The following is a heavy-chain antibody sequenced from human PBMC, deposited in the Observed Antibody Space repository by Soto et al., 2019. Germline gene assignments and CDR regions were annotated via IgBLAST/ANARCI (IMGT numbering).Heavy chain of an antibody. CDR1: GFSFSSYW. Sequence: PGGSLRLSCAASGFSFSSYWMHWLRQAPGKGLEWVSAISGSGGSTYYADSVKGRFTISRDNSKNTLYLQMNSLRAEDTAVYYCAKAAAAGIYYYYGMDVWGHGTTVTVSS. CDR3: AKAAAAGIYYYYGMDV. V-gene: IGHV3-23*01. CDR2: ISGSGGST. D-gene: IGHD6-13*01. J-gene: IGHJ6*02.